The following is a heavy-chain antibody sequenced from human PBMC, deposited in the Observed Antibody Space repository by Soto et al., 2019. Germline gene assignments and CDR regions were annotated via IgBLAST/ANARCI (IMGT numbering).Heavy chain of an antibody. CDR3: SSSFGVVHYGMDV. Sequence: QVQLVESGGGVVQPGRSLRLSCAASGFTFSSYGMHWVRQAPGKGLEWVAVIWYDGSNKYYADSVKGRFTISRDNSKNTLYVQMNSLRAEDTAVYYCSSSFGVVHYGMDVWGQGTTVTVSS. CDR1: GFTFSSYG. D-gene: IGHD3-3*01. CDR2: IWYDGSNK. J-gene: IGHJ6*02. V-gene: IGHV3-33*01.